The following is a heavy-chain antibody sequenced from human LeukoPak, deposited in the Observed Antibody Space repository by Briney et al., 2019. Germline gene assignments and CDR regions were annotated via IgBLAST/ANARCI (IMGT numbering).Heavy chain of an antibody. CDR1: GYTFTSYY. Sequence: ASVKVSCKASGYTFTSYYMHWVRQAPGQGLEWMGIINPSGGSTSYAQKFQGRVTMTRDTSTSTVYMELSSLRSEDTALYYCARDKFLCGGDRYPHPFDPWGQGTLVTVSS. CDR2: INPSGGST. D-gene: IGHD2-21*02. CDR3: ARDKFLCGGDRYPHPFDP. J-gene: IGHJ5*02. V-gene: IGHV1-46*01.